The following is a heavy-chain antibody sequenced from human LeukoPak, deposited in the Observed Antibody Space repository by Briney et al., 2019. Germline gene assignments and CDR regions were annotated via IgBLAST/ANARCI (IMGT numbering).Heavy chain of an antibody. V-gene: IGHV1-2*02. D-gene: IGHD6-6*01. CDR3: ARGPKDIAARPPFRYYYYGMDV. J-gene: IGHJ6*02. CDR2: XXXXXXXT. Sequence: ASVKVSCKASGYTFTGYYMHWVRQAPGQGLEXXXXXXXXXXXTNYAQKFQGRVTMTRDTSSSTAYMELSRLRSDDTAVYYCARGPKDIAARPPFRYYYYGMDVWGQGTTVTVSS. CDR1: GYTFTGYY.